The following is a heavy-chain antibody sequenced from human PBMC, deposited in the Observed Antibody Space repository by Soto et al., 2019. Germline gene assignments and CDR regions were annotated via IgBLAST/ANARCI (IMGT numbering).Heavy chain of an antibody. J-gene: IGHJ4*01. D-gene: IGHD2-8*02. Sequence: SVKGSCKGSGYSITSYGISWVRRAPGQGLEWMGWISAYNGNTNYAQKLQGRVTMTTDTSTSTAYMELRSLRSDDTAVYYGARVGKIRQCLYGAKTGGVYW. V-gene: IGHV1-18*04. CDR2: ISAYNGNT. CDR1: GYSITSYG. CDR3: ARVGKIRQCLYGAKTGGVY.